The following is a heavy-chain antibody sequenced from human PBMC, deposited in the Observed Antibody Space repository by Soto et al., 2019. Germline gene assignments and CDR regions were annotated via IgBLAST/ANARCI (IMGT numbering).Heavy chain of an antibody. CDR1: GFTFSSYA. CDR3: ARDPLKQQLALNWFDP. D-gene: IGHD6-13*01. CDR2: ISYDGSNK. J-gene: IGHJ5*02. Sequence: PGGSLRLSCAASGFTFSSYAMHWVRQAPGKGLEWVAVISYDGSNKYYADSVKGRFTISRDNAKNSLYLQMNSLRAEDTAVYYCARDPLKQQLALNWFDPWGQGTLVTVSS. V-gene: IGHV3-30-3*01.